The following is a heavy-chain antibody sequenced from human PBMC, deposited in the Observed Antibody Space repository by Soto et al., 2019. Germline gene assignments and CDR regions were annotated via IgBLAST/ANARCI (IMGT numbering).Heavy chain of an antibody. CDR3: ARVSITGTTDAFDI. D-gene: IGHD1-20*01. CDR2: IYYSGST. CDR1: GGSISSYY. J-gene: IGHJ3*02. V-gene: IGHV4-59*01. Sequence: SETLSLTCTVSGGSISSYYWSWIRQPPGKGLEWIGYIYYSGSTNYNPSLKSRVNISEGTSKKQLSKKLSSVTAADTAVYYCARVSITGTTDAFDIWGQGTMVTVSS.